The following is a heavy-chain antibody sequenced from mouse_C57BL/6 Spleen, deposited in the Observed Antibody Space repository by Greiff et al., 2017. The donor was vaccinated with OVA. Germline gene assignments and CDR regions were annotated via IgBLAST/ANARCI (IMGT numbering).Heavy chain of an antibody. CDR3: ARRGGTGY. V-gene: IGHV1-50*01. CDR1: GYTFTSYW. D-gene: IGHD3-1*01. J-gene: IGHJ2*01. Sequence: QVQLQQPGAELVKPGASVKLSCKASGYTFTSYWMQWVKQRPGQGLEWIGEIDPSDSYTNYNQKFKGKATLTVDTSSSTAYMQLSSLTSEDSAVYYCARRGGTGYWGKGTTLTVSS. CDR2: IDPSDSYT.